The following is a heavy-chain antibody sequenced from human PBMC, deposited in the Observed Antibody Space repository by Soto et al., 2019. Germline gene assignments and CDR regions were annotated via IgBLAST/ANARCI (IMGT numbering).Heavy chain of an antibody. D-gene: IGHD6-13*01. CDR2: IYYSGST. V-gene: IGHV4-39*01. J-gene: IGHJ6*02. CDR3: AVSGYSSSWKNYYYYGMDV. CDR1: GGSISSSSYY. Sequence: SETLSLTCTVSGGSISSSSYYWGWIRQPPGKGLEWIGRIYYSGSTYYNPSLKSRVTISVDTSKNQFSLKLSSVTAAATAVYYCAVSGYSSSWKNYYYYGMDVWGQGTTVTVSS.